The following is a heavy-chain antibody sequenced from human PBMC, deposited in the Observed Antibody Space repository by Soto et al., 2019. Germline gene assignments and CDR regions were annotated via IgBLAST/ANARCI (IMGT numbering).Heavy chain of an antibody. V-gene: IGHV1-3*01. CDR2: INAGNGNT. J-gene: IGHJ4*02. CDR3: ARGITLPTPLDY. CDR1: GYRYTIYA. D-gene: IGHD1-20*01. Sequence: GALVKVACKASGYRYTIYARRWGRKAPGQRLEWMGWINAGNGNTKYSQKFQGRVTITRDTSASTAYMELSSLRSEDTAVYYCARGITLPTPLDYWGQGTLVTVSS.